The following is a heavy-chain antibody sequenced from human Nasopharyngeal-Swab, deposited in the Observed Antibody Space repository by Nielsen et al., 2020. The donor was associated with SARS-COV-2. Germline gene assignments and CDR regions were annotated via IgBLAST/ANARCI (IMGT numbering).Heavy chain of an antibody. Sequence: WVRQAPGQGLEWMGWISAYNSNTNYAQKLQGRVTMTTDTSTSTAYMELRSLRSDDTAVYYCARGSLWFGDLVGYYGMDVWGQGTTVTVSS. CDR2: ISAYNSNT. V-gene: IGHV1-18*01. J-gene: IGHJ6*02. CDR3: ARGSLWFGDLVGYYGMDV. D-gene: IGHD3-10*01.